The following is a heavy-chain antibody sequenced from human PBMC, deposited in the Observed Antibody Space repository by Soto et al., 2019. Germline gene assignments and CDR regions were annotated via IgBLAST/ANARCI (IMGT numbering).Heavy chain of an antibody. CDR2: IYYSGST. J-gene: IGHJ6*03. Sequence: PSETLSLTCTVSGGSISSGGYYWSWIRQHPGKGLEWIGYIYYSGSTYYNPSLKSRVTISVDTSKNQFSLKLSPVTAADTAVYYCARGYCSGGSCYFYYYYYMDIWRKGTTVIASS. CDR1: GGSISSGGYY. CDR3: ARGYCSGGSCYFYYYYYMDI. V-gene: IGHV4-31*03. D-gene: IGHD2-15*01.